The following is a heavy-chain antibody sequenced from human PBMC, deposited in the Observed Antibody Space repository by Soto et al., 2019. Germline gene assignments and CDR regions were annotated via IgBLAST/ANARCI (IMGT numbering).Heavy chain of an antibody. CDR2: ISSDGSHK. V-gene: IGHV3-30*03. J-gene: IGHJ4*02. CDR3: ASHRTFWPFDY. CDR1: GFTFSDYA. Sequence: PGGSLRLSCAASGFTFSDYAMHWVRQAPGKGLEWVAVISSDGSHKYYADTLKGRFTISVDTSKNQFSLSLRSVTAADTAVYYCASHRTFWPFDYWGQGTVVTVSS. D-gene: IGHD2-8*01.